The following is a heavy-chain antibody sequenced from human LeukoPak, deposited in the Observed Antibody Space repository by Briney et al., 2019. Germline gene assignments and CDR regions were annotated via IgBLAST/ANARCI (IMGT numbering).Heavy chain of an antibody. Sequence: GGSLRISCAASGFTFSASAMNWVRQAPGKGLEWVSSINAGGDDTHYADSAKGRFTISRDNSKNTLYLQMNSLRAEDTALYFCAKRQLERKFYFEYWGQGTLVTVSS. CDR3: AKRQLERKFYFEY. CDR1: GFTFSASA. V-gene: IGHV3-23*01. J-gene: IGHJ4*02. CDR2: INAGGDDT. D-gene: IGHD1-1*01.